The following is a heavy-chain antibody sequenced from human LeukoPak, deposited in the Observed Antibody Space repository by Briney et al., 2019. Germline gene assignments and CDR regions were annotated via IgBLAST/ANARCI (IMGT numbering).Heavy chain of an antibody. J-gene: IGHJ4*02. CDR2: IKSKTDGGTT. V-gene: IGHV3-15*01. D-gene: IGHD1-26*01. CDR1: GFTFSNAW. CDR3: TSVLSEWEPYYFDY. Sequence: PGGSLRLSFAASGFTFSNAWMSWVRQAPGKGLEWVGRIKSKTDGGTTDYAAPVKGRFTISRDDSKNTLYLQMNSLKTEDTAVYYCTSVLSEWEPYYFDYWGQGTLVTVSS.